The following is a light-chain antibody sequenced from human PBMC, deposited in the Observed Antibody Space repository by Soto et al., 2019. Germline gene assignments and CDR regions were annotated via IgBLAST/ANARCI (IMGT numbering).Light chain of an antibody. J-gene: IGKJ1*01. CDR3: QQYNSYSPWT. Sequence: DIQMTQSPSTLSASLGDRVTITCRASQSISSWLAWYQQKPGKAPKLLIYDASSLESGVPSRFSGSGSGTEFTLTISSLQPDDFATYYCQQYNSYSPWTVGQGTKVDIK. CDR1: QSISSW. V-gene: IGKV1-5*01. CDR2: DAS.